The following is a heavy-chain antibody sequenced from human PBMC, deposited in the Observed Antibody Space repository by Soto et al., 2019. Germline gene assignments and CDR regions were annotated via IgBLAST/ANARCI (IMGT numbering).Heavy chain of an antibody. J-gene: IGHJ5*01. Sequence: QVQLLESGGGVVQPGRSLRLSCTASGFTFSSYAMHWVRQAPGKGLEWVAVIWYDGSNKYYADSVKGRFTVSRDNSKKTVYLQMNSLRGEDTGVYYCAREGSGSFVPDSWGQGTLVTVSA. CDR1: GFTFSSYA. V-gene: IGHV3-33*01. D-gene: IGHD3-10*01. CDR3: AREGSGSFVPDS. CDR2: IWYDGSNK.